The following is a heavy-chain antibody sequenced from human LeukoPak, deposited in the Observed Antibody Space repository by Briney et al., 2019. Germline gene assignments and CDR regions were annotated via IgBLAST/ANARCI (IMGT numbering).Heavy chain of an antibody. D-gene: IGHD4-17*01. Sequence: SETLSLTCTVSGGSISSYYWSWIRQPPGKGLEWIGYIYYSGSTNYNPPLKSRVTISVDTSKNQFSLKLSSVTAADTAVYYCATRKFTVTEQPDAFDIWGQGTMVTVSS. CDR2: IYYSGST. V-gene: IGHV4-59*08. CDR1: GGSISSYY. J-gene: IGHJ3*02. CDR3: ATRKFTVTEQPDAFDI.